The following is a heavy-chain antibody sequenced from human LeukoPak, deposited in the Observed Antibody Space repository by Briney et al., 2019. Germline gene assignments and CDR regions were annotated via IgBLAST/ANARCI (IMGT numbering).Heavy chain of an antibody. J-gene: IGHJ4*02. CDR1: GFTFSSYS. D-gene: IGHD3-16*01. Sequence: GGSLRLSCAASGFTFSSYSMNWVRQAPGKGLEWVSSISSSSSYIYYADSVKGRFTISRDISRNTLYLQMNSLRPEDTAVYYCARDSGDYDYVWGSSPLGYWGQGTLVAVSS. CDR2: ISSSSSYI. V-gene: IGHV3-21*01. CDR3: ARDSGDYDYVWGSSPLGY.